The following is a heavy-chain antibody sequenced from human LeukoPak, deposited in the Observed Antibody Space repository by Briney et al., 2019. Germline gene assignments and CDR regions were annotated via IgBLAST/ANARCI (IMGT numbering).Heavy chain of an antibody. CDR2: MNPNSGNT. V-gene: IGHV1-8*01. Sequence: ASVKVSCKASGYTFTSYDINWVRQATGQGLEWMGWMNPNSGNTGYAQKLQGRVTMTTDTSTSTAYMELRSLRSDDTAVYYCARDRGFTIFGVVTLDYWGQGTLVTVSS. CDR1: GYTFTSYD. D-gene: IGHD3-3*01. CDR3: ARDRGFTIFGVVTLDY. J-gene: IGHJ4*02.